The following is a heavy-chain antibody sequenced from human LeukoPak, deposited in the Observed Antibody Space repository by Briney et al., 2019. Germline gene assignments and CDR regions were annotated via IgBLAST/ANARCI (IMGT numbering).Heavy chain of an antibody. J-gene: IGHJ4*02. CDR3: AREPRGRSGSFYMWDY. CDR2: INHSGST. CDR1: GGSFSGYY. D-gene: IGHD3-10*01. V-gene: IGHV4-34*01. Sequence: SETLSLTCAVYGGSFSGYYWSWIRQPPGRGLEWIGEINHSGSTNYNPSLKSRVTMSVDTSKNQFSLKLSSVTAADTAVYYCAREPRGRSGSFYMWDYWGQGTLVTVSS.